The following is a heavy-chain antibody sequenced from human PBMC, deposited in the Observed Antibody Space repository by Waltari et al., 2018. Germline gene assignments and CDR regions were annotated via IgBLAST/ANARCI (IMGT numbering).Heavy chain of an antibody. CDR3: ARQSYYDESGHD. J-gene: IGHJ4*02. CDR2: IYYSGTT. CDR1: GGSISSSAYY. Sequence: QLQLQESGPGLVKPSETLSLTCTVPGGSISSSAYYWVWIRQPPGKGLEWIGSIYYSGTTYDNPSLNKRVTKSVDTSKIQFSMTLSSVTAADTAIYYCARQSYYDESGHDWGQGTLVTVSS. D-gene: IGHD3-22*01. V-gene: IGHV4-39*01.